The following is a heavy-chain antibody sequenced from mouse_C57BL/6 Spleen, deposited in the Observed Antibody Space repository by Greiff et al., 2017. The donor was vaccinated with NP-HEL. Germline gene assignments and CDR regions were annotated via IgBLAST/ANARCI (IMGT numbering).Heavy chain of an antibody. J-gene: IGHJ2*01. CDR3: ARWIYDGYYFDY. V-gene: IGHV5-17*01. CDR2: ISSGSSTI. Sequence: EVKLMESGGGLVKPGGSLKLSCAASGFTFSDYGMHWVRQAPEKGLEWVAYISSGSSTIYYADTVKGRFTISRDNAKNTLFLQMTSLRSEDTALYYWARWIYDGYYFDYWGQGTTLTVSS. CDR1: GFTFSDYG. D-gene: IGHD2-3*01.